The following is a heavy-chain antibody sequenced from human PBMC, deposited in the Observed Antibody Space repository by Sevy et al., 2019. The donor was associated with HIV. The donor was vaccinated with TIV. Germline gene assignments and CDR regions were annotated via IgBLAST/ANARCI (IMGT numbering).Heavy chain of an antibody. CDR3: AGIHYYGSGSPQYYYGMDV. CDR1: GGSFSGYY. Sequence: SETLSLTCAVYGGSFSGYYWSWIRQPPGKGLEWIGEINHSGSTNYNPSLKSRVTISVDTSKNQFSLKLSSVTAADTAVYYCAGIHYYGSGSPQYYYGMDVWGQGTTVTVSS. CDR2: INHSGST. D-gene: IGHD3-10*01. V-gene: IGHV4-34*01. J-gene: IGHJ6*02.